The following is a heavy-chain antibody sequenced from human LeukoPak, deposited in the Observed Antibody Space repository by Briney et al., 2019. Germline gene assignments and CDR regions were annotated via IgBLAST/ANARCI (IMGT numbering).Heavy chain of an antibody. Sequence: GGSLRLSCAASGFTFSSYAMHWVRQAPGKGLEWVAVISYDGSNKYYADSVKGRFTISRDNAKNSLYLQMNSLRAEDTAVYYCARVHYDILTGYFDYWGQGTLVTVSS. CDR3: ARVHYDILTGYFDY. V-gene: IGHV3-30*04. J-gene: IGHJ4*02. CDR2: ISYDGSNK. D-gene: IGHD3-9*01. CDR1: GFTFSSYA.